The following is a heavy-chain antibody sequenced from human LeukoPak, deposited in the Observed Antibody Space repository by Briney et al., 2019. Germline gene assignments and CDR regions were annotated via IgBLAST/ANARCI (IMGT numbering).Heavy chain of an antibody. V-gene: IGHV3-23*01. CDR1: GFTFNSRA. J-gene: IGHJ4*02. CDR3: ARDQAYDYVWGSNRYAY. D-gene: IGHD3-16*02. Sequence: GGSLRLSCAASGFTFNSRAMSWVRQAPGKGLEWVSAISGGGGSTYHADFVKGRFTISRDNSKNTLSLQMNSLRVEDTALYYCARDQAYDYVWGSNRYAYWGQGTLVTVSS. CDR2: ISGGGGST.